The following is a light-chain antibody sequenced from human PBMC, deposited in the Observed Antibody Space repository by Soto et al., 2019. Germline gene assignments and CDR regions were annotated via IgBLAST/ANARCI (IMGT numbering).Light chain of an antibody. Sequence: QSALTQPASVSGSPGQSITISCTGTSSDVGGYNYVSWYQQHPGKAPKLLIYEVSRRPSGVSNRFSGSKSGNTASLTISGLQGEDEADYYCSSYTSSSTDVFGTGTKVTVL. V-gene: IGLV2-14*01. J-gene: IGLJ1*01. CDR1: SSDVGGYNY. CDR2: EVS. CDR3: SSYTSSSTDV.